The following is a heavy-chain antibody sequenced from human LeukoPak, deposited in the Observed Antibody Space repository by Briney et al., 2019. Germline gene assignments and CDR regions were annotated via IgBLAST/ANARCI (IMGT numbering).Heavy chain of an antibody. CDR1: GYTVSSNY. V-gene: IGHV3-66*01. J-gene: IGHJ4*02. CDR3: ARDQYSSGWYFDY. D-gene: IGHD6-25*01. CDR2: IYSGGST. Sequence: GGSLRLSCVASGYTVSSNYMSWVRQAPGKGLEWVSVIYSGGSTYYADSVKGRFTISRDNSKNTLYLQMNSLRAEDTAVYYCARDQYSSGWYFDYWGQGTLVTVSS.